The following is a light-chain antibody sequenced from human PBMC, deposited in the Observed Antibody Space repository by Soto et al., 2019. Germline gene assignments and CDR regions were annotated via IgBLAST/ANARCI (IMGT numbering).Light chain of an antibody. V-gene: IGKV1-39*01. Sequence: DIQMTQSPSSLSASVGDRVTITCRASQSIRTYLNWFQQRPGKAPKLLIYAASTLQGGVPSRFSGSGSGTDFTLTISSLQSEDFATYYCQQSFASLRTFGQGTKVDIK. CDR2: AAS. CDR3: QQSFASLRT. J-gene: IGKJ1*01. CDR1: QSIRTY.